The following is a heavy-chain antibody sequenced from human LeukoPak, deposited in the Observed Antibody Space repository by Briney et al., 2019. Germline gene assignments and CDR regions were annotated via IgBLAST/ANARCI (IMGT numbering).Heavy chain of an antibody. J-gene: IGHJ4*02. D-gene: IGHD3-22*01. V-gene: IGHV3-15*07. CDR1: GFTFSSYW. CDR3: TTWRTYYYDSSGYYYFDY. CDR2: IKSKTDGGTT. Sequence: SGGSLRLSCEASGFTFSSYWMNWVRQAPGKGLEWVGRIKSKTDGGTTDYAAPVKGRFTISRDDSKNTLYLQMNSLKTEDTAVYYCTTWRTYYYDSSGYYYFDYWGQGTLVTVSS.